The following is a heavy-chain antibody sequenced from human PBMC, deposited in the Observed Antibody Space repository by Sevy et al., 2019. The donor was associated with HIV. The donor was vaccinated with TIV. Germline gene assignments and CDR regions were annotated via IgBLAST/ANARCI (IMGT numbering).Heavy chain of an antibody. J-gene: IGHJ4*02. V-gene: IGHV1-24*01. CDR3: AITKDYYDSSGCPFDY. D-gene: IGHD3-22*01. CDR1: GYTLSQVS. CDR2: FDPEDGET. Sequence: ASVKVSCKVSGYTLSQVSMHWVRQVPGKGLEWKGSFDPEDGETIDAQKFQGRLTMTEDTSTDTAYMELSSLKSEDTAVFYCAITKDYYDSSGCPFDYWGQGTLVTVSS.